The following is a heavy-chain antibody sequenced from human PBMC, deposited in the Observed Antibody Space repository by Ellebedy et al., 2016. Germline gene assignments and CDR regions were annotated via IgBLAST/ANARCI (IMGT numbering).Heavy chain of an antibody. CDR3: AKRNDFWSGNDY. D-gene: IGHD3-3*01. CDR1: GFTVSSNY. J-gene: IGHJ4*02. V-gene: IGHV3-53*01. Sequence: GGSLRLXXAASGFTVSSNYMSWVRQAPGKGLEWVSVIYSGGSTYYADSVKGRFTISRDNSKNTLYLQMNSLRAEDTAVYYCAKRNDFWSGNDYWGQGTLVTVSS. CDR2: IYSGGST.